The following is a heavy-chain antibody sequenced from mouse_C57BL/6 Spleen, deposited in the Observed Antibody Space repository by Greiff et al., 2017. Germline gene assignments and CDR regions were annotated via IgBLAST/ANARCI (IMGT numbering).Heavy chain of an antibody. CDR1: GYTFTDYE. CDR3: TEYYGSSY. CDR2: IDPETGGT. Sequence: QVQLKESGAELVRPGASVTLSCKASGYTFTDYEMHWVKQTPVHGLEWIGAIDPETGGTAYNQKFKGKAILTADKSSSTAYMERRSLTAEDSAVYYCTEYYGSSYWGQGTTLTVSS. V-gene: IGHV1-15*01. D-gene: IGHD1-1*01. J-gene: IGHJ2*01.